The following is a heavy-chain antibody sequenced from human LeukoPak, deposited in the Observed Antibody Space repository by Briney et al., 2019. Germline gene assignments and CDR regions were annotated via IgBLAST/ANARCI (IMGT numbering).Heavy chain of an antibody. CDR1: GGSISSYY. J-gene: IGHJ6*02. V-gene: IGHV4-4*07. D-gene: IGHD5-12*01. CDR2: IYTSGST. CDR3: ARGVVATLRSYYYYGMDV. Sequence: PSETLSLTCTVSGGSISSYYWSWIRQLAGKGLEWIGRIYTSGSTNYNPSLKSRVTMSVDTSKNQFSLKLSSVTAADTAVYYCARGVVATLRSYYYYGMDVWGQGTTVTVSS.